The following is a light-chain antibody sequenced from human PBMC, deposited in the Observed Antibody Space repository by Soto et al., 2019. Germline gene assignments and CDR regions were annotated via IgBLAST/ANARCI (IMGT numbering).Light chain of an antibody. CDR1: SGHSSYI. CDR2: LEGSGSY. CDR3: ETWVSSTRV. Sequence: QPVLTQSSSASASLGSSVKLTCTLSSGHSSYIIAWHQQQPGKAPRYLMKLEGSGSYNKGSGVPDRFSGSSSGADRYLTIYNLQFEDEADYYCETWVSSTRVFGGGTKLTVL. J-gene: IGLJ3*02. V-gene: IGLV4-60*02.